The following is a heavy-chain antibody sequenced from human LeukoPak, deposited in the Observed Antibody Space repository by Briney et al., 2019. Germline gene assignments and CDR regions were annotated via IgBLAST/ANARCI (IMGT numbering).Heavy chain of an antibody. CDR2: IIPILGIA. D-gene: IGHD3-22*01. CDR3: ARDLTDSSGSYYFDY. CDR1: GGTFSSYA. Sequence: ASVKVSCKASGGTFSSYAISWVRQAPGQGLEWMGRIIPILGIANHAQKFRGRVTITADKSTSTAYMELSSLRSEDTAVYYCARDLTDSSGSYYFDYWGQGTLVTVSS. V-gene: IGHV1-69*04. J-gene: IGHJ4*02.